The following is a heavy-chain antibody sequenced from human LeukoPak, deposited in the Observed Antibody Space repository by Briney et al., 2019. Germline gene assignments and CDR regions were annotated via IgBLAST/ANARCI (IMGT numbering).Heavy chain of an antibody. J-gene: IGHJ4*02. V-gene: IGHV3-23*01. CDR1: GFTFSSYA. CDR2: ISGSGGST. Sequence: GGSLRLSCAASGFTFSSYAMSWVRQAPGKGLEWVSAISGSGGSTYYADSVKGRFTISRDNSKNTLYLQMNSLRAEDTAVYYCVKDRGFSGGFDYRGQGTLVTVSS. D-gene: IGHD5-12*01. CDR3: VKDRGFSGGFDY.